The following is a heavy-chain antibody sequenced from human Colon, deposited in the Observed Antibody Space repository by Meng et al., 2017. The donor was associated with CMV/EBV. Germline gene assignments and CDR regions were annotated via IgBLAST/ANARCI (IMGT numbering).Heavy chain of an antibody. CDR3: ARGTQYSDFWSGFPY. CDR2: ISAGGQST. V-gene: IGHV3-23*01. CDR1: GFTFNNYA. D-gene: IGHD3-3*01. J-gene: IGHJ4*01. Sequence: GGSLRLSCAASGFTFNNYAMNWVRLLPGKGLEWVSGISAGGQSTYYVESVKGRFAISRDNSRNTLHLEMNSLRAEDTALYYCARGTQYSDFWSGFPYWGHGTLVTVSS.